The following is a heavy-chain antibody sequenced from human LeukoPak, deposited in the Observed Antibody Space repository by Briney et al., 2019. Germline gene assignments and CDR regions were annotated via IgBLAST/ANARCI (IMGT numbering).Heavy chain of an antibody. V-gene: IGHV1-18*01. CDR2: ISAYNGNT. J-gene: IGHJ5*02. CDR3: ARDLSFTISGVVIICTDVFDP. Sequence: ASVKVSCKASGYTFTTSGIGWVRQAPGQGLEWMGWISAYNGNTNYAQNLQGRVTMTTDTSTSTAYMELRSLRSDDTAMHYCARDLSFTISGVVIICTDVFDPWGQGTLVTVSS. D-gene: IGHD3-3*01. CDR1: GYTFTTSG.